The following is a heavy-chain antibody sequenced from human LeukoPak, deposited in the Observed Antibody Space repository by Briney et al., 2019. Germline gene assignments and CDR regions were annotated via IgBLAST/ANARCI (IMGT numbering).Heavy chain of an antibody. V-gene: IGHV3-7*02. CDR2: RKQDGSER. CDR1: GFTFSNYW. D-gene: IGHD1-14*01. Sequence: AGSLRLSCATSGFTFSNYWMAWVRQAPGKGLQWVANRKQDGSERYYVDSVKGRFTLSRDNAKNSLYLQMNSLRVEHTAVYYCATQRSGIFDYWGQGTLVTVSS. J-gene: IGHJ4*02. CDR3: ATQRSGIFDY.